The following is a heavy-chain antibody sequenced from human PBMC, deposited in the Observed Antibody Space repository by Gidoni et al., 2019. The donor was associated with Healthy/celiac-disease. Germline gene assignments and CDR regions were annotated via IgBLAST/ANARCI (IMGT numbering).Heavy chain of an antibody. Sequence: NYNPSLKSRVTISVDTSKNQFSLKLSSVTAADTAVYYCARVPWGDYWGQGTLVTVSS. V-gene: IGHV4-59*01. CDR3: ARVPWGDY. J-gene: IGHJ4*02. D-gene: IGHD3-16*01.